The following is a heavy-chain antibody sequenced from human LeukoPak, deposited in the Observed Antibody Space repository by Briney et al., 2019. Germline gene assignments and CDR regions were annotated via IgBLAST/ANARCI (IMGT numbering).Heavy chain of an antibody. CDR3: AKAAGTYYYYYYMDV. J-gene: IGHJ6*03. D-gene: IGHD6-13*01. V-gene: IGHV3-74*01. CDR2: ISSDGSST. Sequence: GGSLRLSCAASGFTFSSYWMHWVRQVPGKGLVWVSRISSDGSSTSYADSVKGRFTISRDNSKNTLYLQMNSLRAEDTAVYYCAKAAGTYYYYYYMDVWGKGTTVTISS. CDR1: GFTFSSYW.